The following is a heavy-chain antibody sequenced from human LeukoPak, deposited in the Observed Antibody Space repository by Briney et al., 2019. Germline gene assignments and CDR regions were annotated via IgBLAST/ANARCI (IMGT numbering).Heavy chain of an antibody. V-gene: IGHV3-33*01. D-gene: IGHD3-3*01. CDR2: IWYDGSNK. J-gene: IGHJ6*02. CDR3: ARDLLYYDFWSGYYEAPRDYYYGMDV. CDR1: GFTFSSYG. Sequence: GGSLRLSCAASGFTFSSYGMHWVRQAPGKGLEWVAVIWYDGSNKYYADSVKGRFTIPRDNSKNTLYLQMNSLRAEDTAVYYCARDLLYYDFWSGYYEAPRDYYYGMDVWGQGTTVTVSS.